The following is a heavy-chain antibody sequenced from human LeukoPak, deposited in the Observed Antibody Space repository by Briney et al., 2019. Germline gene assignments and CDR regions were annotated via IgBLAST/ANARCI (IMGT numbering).Heavy chain of an antibody. CDR2: IIPIFGTA. CDR3: ASSDDILTGCYLGWFDP. Sequence: SVKVSCKASGYTFTSYAISWVRQAPGQGLEWMGGIIPIFGTANYAQKFQGRVTITADESTSTAYMELSSLRSEDTAVYYCASSDDILTGCYLGWFDPWGQGTLVTVSS. D-gene: IGHD3-9*01. V-gene: IGHV1-69*13. J-gene: IGHJ5*02. CDR1: GYTFTSYA.